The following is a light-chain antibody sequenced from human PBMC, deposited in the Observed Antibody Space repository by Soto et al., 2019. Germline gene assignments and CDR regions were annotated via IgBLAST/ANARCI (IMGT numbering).Light chain of an antibody. CDR3: SSYSSGSTLLL. CDR1: SSDIGRHDY. V-gene: IGLV2-14*01. Sequence: QSALTQPASVSGPPGQSITISCTGSSSDIGRHDYVSWYQHHPGKVPKVIIYEVIHRPSGVSNRFSGSKSGNTASLTTSGLQAADEADYYCSSYSSGSTLLLFGGGTKVTVL. J-gene: IGLJ2*01. CDR2: EVI.